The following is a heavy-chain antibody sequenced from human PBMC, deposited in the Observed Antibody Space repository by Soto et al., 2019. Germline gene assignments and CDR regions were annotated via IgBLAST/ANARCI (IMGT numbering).Heavy chain of an antibody. CDR2: IYYSGST. CDR3: ATAIAADTNWFDP. D-gene: IGHD6-13*01. Sequence: QVQLQESGPGLVKPSQTLSLTCTVSGGSISSGGYYWGWIRQHPGKGLEWIGYIYYSGSTYYNPSLKSRVTLSVDTSKNHLSLKLSSVTAEDTAVYYCATAIAADTNWFDPWGQGTLVTVSS. V-gene: IGHV4-31*03. J-gene: IGHJ5*02. CDR1: GGSISSGGYY.